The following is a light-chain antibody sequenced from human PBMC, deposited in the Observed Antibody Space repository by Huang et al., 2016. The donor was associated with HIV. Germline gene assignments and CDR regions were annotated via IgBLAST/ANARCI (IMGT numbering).Light chain of an antibody. J-gene: IGKJ4*01. CDR3: HQYNNWLLS. V-gene: IGKV3-15*01. Sequence: EILMTQSPATLSVSPGKRVTLSFRANRSVSTNLAWYQQRPGQAPRLLIYGSSTRAPGIPARFSGSGSGTDFSLTISSLQSEDFAVYYCHQYNNWLLSFGGGTRVDI. CDR2: GSS. CDR1: RSVSTN.